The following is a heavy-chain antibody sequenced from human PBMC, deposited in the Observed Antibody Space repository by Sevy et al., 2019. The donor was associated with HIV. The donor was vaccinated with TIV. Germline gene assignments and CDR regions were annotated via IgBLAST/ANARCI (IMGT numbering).Heavy chain of an antibody. V-gene: IGHV4-39*01. D-gene: IGHD5-18*01. CDR3: ARGEDSAMIDY. Sequence: SEILSLTCTVSGGSISSGGYYWGWIRQPPGKGLEWIGTMYYDGSGYYNPSLQSRVSMSVDTSKNQFSLNLSSVTAADTAVYFCARGEDSAMIDYWGQGTLVTVSS. CDR1: GGSISSGGYY. J-gene: IGHJ4*02. CDR2: MYYDGSG.